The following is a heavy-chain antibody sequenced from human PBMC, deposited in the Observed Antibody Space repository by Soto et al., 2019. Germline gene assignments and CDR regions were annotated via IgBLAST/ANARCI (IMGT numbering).Heavy chain of an antibody. V-gene: IGHV3-7*05. Sequence: PGGSLRLSCAASGFTFSSYWMSWVRQAPGKGLEWVANIKQDGSEKYYVDSVKGRFTISRDNAKNSLYLQMNSLRAEDTAVYYCARDSGKGYYDSSGYSYRWGQGTLVTVSS. CDR2: IKQDGSEK. J-gene: IGHJ4*02. CDR3: ARDSGKGYYDSSGYSYR. D-gene: IGHD3-22*01. CDR1: GFTFSSYW.